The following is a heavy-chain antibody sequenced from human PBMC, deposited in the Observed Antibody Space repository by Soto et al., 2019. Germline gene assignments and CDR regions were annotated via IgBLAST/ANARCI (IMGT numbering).Heavy chain of an antibody. CDR1: GGSISSADYY. V-gene: IGHV4-30-4*01. CDR3: ARTVVTSYAFDI. J-gene: IGHJ3*02. CDR2: IYHSGIT. Sequence: NPSETLSLTCTVSGGSISSADYYWTWIRQPPGKGLEWIGYIYHSGITYYSPSLKSRLSISEDTSKNQFSLRLSSVTAADTAVYYCARTVVTSYAFDIWGQGTMVTVS. D-gene: IGHD2-21*02.